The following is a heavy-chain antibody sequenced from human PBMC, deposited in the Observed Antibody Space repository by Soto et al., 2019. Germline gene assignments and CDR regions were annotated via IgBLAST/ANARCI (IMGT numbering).Heavy chain of an antibody. CDR2: ISYDGSNK. V-gene: IGHV3-30*18. CDR3: AKDSGVADYYYGMDV. J-gene: IGHJ6*02. CDR1: GFTFSSYG. Sequence: QVQLVESGGGVVQPGRSLRLSCAASGFTFSSYGMHWVRQAPGKGLEWVAVISYDGSNKYYADSVKGRFTISRDNSKNTLYLQMNSLRAEDTAVYYYAKDSGVADYYYGMDVWGQGTTVTVSS. D-gene: IGHD3-10*01.